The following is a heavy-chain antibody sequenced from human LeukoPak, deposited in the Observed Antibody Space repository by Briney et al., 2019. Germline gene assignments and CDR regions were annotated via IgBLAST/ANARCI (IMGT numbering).Heavy chain of an antibody. V-gene: IGHV1-69*13. D-gene: IGHD2/OR15-2a*01. Sequence: SVKVSCKASGYTFTSYGISWVRQAPGQRLEWMGGIIPIFGTANYAHKFQGRVTITADESTSTAYLELSSLRSEDTAVYFCARGGENYFDSAIDYWGQGTLVTVSS. CDR2: IIPIFGTA. CDR1: GYTFTSYG. J-gene: IGHJ4*02. CDR3: ARGGENYFDSAIDY.